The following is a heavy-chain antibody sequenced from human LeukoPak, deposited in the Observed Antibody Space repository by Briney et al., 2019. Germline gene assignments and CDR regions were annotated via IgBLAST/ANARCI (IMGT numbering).Heavy chain of an antibody. CDR3: ARLSGYYYGENWFDP. CDR2: IYYSGST. CDR1: GGSISSYY. J-gene: IGHJ5*02. Sequence: PSETLSLTCTVSGGSISSYYWSWIRQPPGKGLEGIGYIYYSGSTNYNPSLKSRVTISVDTSKNQFSLKLSSVTAADTAVYYCARLSGYYYGENWFDPWGQGTLVTVSS. D-gene: IGHD3-22*01. V-gene: IGHV4-59*08.